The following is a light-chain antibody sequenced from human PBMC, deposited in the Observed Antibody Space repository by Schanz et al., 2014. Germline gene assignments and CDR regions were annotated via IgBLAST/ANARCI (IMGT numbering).Light chain of an antibody. Sequence: QSALTQPASVSGSPGQSITISCTGTVSDVGSYNYVSWYQQHPGKAPKLLIFDVSNRASGVSHRFSGSKSANTASLTISGVQAEDEADYHCSLYTSSSTLVVFGGGTKLTV. CDR2: DVS. CDR3: SLYTSSSTLVV. J-gene: IGLJ3*02. CDR1: VSDVGSYNY. V-gene: IGLV2-14*03.